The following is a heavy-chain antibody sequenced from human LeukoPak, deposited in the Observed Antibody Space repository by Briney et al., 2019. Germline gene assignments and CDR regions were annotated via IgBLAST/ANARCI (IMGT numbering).Heavy chain of an antibody. CDR3: ARARVYYCSGSYYPYCPFDY. CDR1: GGTFSSYA. CDR2: IIPIFGTA. D-gene: IGHD3-10*01. V-gene: IGHV1-69*01. J-gene: IGHJ4*02. Sequence: GSSVKVSCKASGGTFSSYAISWVRQAPGQGLEWMGGIIPIFGTANYAQKFQGRVTITADESTSTAYMELSSLRSEDTAVYYCARARVYYCSGSYYPYCPFDYWGQGTLVTVSS.